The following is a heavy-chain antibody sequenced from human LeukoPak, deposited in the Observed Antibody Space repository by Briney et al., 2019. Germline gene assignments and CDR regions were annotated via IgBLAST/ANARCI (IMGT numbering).Heavy chain of an antibody. Sequence: GASVKVSCKASGGTFSSYAISWVRQAPGQGLEWMGGIIPIFGTANYAQKFQGRVTITADKSTSTAYMELSSLRSEDTAVYYCARERDGYNLDWFDPWGQGTLVTVSS. V-gene: IGHV1-69*06. J-gene: IGHJ5*02. CDR2: IIPIFGTA. CDR3: ARERDGYNLDWFDP. D-gene: IGHD5-24*01. CDR1: GGTFSSYA.